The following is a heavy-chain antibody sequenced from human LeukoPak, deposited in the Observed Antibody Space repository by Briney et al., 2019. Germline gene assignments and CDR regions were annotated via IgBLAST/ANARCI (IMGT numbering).Heavy chain of an antibody. CDR1: GGSISSGGYY. D-gene: IGHD3-3*01. Sequence: PSQTLSLTCTVSGGSISSGGYYWSWIRQHPGKGLGWIGTVYHSGSTYNNPSLKSRVSISVDTSKNQFSLKLSSVTAAATAAYYCVRHRDGYDFWNGYFDYWGQGTLVTVSS. V-gene: IGHV4-39*01. CDR2: VYHSGST. CDR3: VRHRDGYDFWNGYFDY. J-gene: IGHJ4*02.